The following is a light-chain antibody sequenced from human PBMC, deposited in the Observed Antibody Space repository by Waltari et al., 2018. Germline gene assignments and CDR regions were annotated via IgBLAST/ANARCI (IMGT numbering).Light chain of an antibody. CDR3: QQYNSYWT. CDR1: QSISSW. Sequence: DIQMTQSPSTLSASVGDRVTITCRASQSISSWLAWYQQKPGKAPKLLIYKASSLESGVPSRFGGSGSGTEFTLTISSLQPDDFATYYCQQYNSYWTFGQGTNVEIK. V-gene: IGKV1-5*03. J-gene: IGKJ1*01. CDR2: KAS.